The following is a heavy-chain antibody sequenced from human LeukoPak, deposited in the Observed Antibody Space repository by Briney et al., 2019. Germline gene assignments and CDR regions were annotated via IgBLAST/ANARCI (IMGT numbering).Heavy chain of an antibody. V-gene: IGHV1-46*01. CDR3: AKRGRRDGYNLDNWFDP. Sequence: VASVKVSCKASGYTFTSYYMHWVRQAPGQGLEWMGIINPSGGSTSYAQKFQGRVTMTRDTSTSTVYMELSSLRSEDTAVYYCAKRGRRDGYNLDNWFDPWGQGTLVTVSS. J-gene: IGHJ5*02. D-gene: IGHD5-24*01. CDR2: INPSGGST. CDR1: GYTFTSYY.